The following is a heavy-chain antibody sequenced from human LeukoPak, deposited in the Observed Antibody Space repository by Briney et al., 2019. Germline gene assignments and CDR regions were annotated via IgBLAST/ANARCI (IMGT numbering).Heavy chain of an antibody. CDR3: ARSLLEGYCSGGTCFSGVYYGMDV. V-gene: IGHV1-8*01. CDR1: GYTFTSYD. CDR2: MNPNSGNT. Sequence: ASVKVSCKASGYTFTSYDINWVRQATGQGLGWMGWMNPNSGNTGYAREFQGRVTMTWNSSISTAYMDLNSLRSEDTAVYYCARSLLEGYCSGGTCFSGVYYGMDVWGQGTTVTVSS. J-gene: IGHJ6*02. D-gene: IGHD2-15*01.